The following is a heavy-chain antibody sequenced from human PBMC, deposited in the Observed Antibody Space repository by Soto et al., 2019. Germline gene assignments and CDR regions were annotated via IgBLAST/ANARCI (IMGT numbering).Heavy chain of an antibody. Sequence: GGSLRLSCVASGFTFSHAWMDWVRQAPGKGLEWVGRIKSISDGETTNYAASVAGRFTISRDDSKNTLFLHVNSLKTEGTGVYYCTRRIAVAGTYYFDYWGQGTLVTVSS. V-gene: IGHV3-15*07. D-gene: IGHD6-19*01. CDR3: TRRIAVAGTYYFDY. CDR1: GFTFSHAW. J-gene: IGHJ4*02. CDR2: IKSISDGETT.